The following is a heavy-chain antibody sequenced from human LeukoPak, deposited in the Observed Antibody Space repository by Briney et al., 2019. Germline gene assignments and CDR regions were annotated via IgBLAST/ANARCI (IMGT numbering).Heavy chain of an antibody. CDR2: IYYSGST. V-gene: IGHV4-59*08. CDR3: VKRKLGDYGDNFFDY. Sequence: SETLSLTCTVSGGSISSYYWSWIRQPPGKGLEWIGYIYYSGSTNYNPSLKSRVTISVDTSKNQFSLKLSSVTAADTSVYYCVKRKLGDYGDNFFDYWGQGTLVTVSS. CDR1: GGSISSYY. D-gene: IGHD4-17*01. J-gene: IGHJ4*02.